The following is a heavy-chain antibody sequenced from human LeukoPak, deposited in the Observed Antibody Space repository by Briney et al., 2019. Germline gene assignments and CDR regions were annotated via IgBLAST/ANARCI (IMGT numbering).Heavy chain of an antibody. CDR3: ARVETGYDILTGYYIGGAAYFDY. J-gene: IGHJ4*02. CDR1: GGSISSGGYY. V-gene: IGHV4-31*03. Sequence: SETLSLTSTVSGGSISSGGYYWSWIRQHPGKGLEWIGYIYYSGSTYYNPSLKSRVTISVDTSKNQFSLKLSSVTAADTAVYYCARVETGYDILTGYYIGGAAYFDYWGQGTLVTVSS. CDR2: IYYSGST. D-gene: IGHD3-9*01.